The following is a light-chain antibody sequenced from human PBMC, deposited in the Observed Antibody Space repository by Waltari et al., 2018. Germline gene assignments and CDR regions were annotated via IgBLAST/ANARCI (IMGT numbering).Light chain of an antibody. CDR3: QQYNNWPLLT. V-gene: IGKV3D-15*01. J-gene: IGKJ4*01. Sequence: EIVMTQSPATLSVSPGERATLSCRASQSVSSNLAWYQQKPDQAPRLLIYGASTRATGIPARFSGSGSANEFTPTISSQQSEDFAVYYCQQYNNWPLLTFGGGTKVEIK. CDR1: QSVSSN. CDR2: GAS.